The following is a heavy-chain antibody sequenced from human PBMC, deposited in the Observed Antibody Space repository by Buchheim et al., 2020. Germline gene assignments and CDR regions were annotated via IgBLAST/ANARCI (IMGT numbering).Heavy chain of an antibody. V-gene: IGHV3-7*01. CDR1: GFTFSSYW. Sequence: EVQLVESGGGLVQPGGSLRLSCAASGFTFSSYWTSWVRQAPGKGLEWVANIKQDGSEKYYVDSVKGRLTISRDNAKNSLYLQMNSLRAEDTAVYYCAGGMDLPSGSYSAFDYWGQGTL. CDR2: IKQDGSEK. J-gene: IGHJ4*02. D-gene: IGHD1-26*01. CDR3: AGGMDLPSGSYSAFDY.